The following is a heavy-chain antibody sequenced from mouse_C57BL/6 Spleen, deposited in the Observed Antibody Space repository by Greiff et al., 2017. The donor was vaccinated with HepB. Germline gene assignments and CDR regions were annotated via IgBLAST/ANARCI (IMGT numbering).Heavy chain of an antibody. CDR3: ARYGYDAYDMDY. Sequence: EVKVVESGGGLVQPGGSLSLSCAASGFTFTDYYMSWVRQPPGKALEWLGFIRNKANGYTTEYNASVKGRFTISRDNSQSILYLQMNALRAEDSATYYCARYGYDAYDMDYWGQGTSVTVSS. CDR2: IRNKANGYTT. J-gene: IGHJ4*01. CDR1: GFTFTDYY. D-gene: IGHD2-2*01. V-gene: IGHV7-3*01.